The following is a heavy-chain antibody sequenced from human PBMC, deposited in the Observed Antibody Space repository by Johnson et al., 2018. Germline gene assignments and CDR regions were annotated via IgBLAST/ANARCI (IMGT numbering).Heavy chain of an antibody. J-gene: IGHJ3*01. Sequence: EVQLVESGGGLVQPGGSLRLSCSVSAFTFSAEWMAWVRQAPGKGLEFVANIRQDGIETNHEDSVQGRFTISRDNAKNSLYLQMNSLRVEDTAVYYCSTDRHGGAFDLWDQGTMVTVSS. CDR3: STDRHGGAFDL. CDR2: IRQDGIET. CDR1: AFTFSAEW. V-gene: IGHV3-7*01. D-gene: IGHD4-23*01.